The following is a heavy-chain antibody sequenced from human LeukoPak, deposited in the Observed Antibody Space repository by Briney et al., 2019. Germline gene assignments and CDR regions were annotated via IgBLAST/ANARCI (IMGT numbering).Heavy chain of an antibody. CDR2: INPNSGGT. V-gene: IGHV1-2*04. D-gene: IGHD6-13*01. Sequence: ASVKVSCKASGYTFTSYDINWVRQATGQGLEWMGWINPNSGGTNYAQKFQGWVTMTRDTSISTAYMELSRLRSDDTAVYYCARGYSNPWDWFDPWGQGTLVTVSS. CDR1: GYTFTSYD. CDR3: ARGYSNPWDWFDP. J-gene: IGHJ5*02.